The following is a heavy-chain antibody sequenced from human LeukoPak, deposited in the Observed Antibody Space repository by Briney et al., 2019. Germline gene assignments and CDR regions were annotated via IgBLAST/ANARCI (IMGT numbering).Heavy chain of an antibody. J-gene: IGHJ4*02. Sequence: PSETLSLTCTVSGGSISSYYWSWIRQPPEKGLEWIGYIYYSGSTNYNPSLKSRVTISVDTSKNQFSLKLSSVTAADTAVYYCARGRKHHYYDFWSGYYTFDYWGQGTLVTVSS. CDR3: ARGRKHHYYDFWSGYYTFDY. CDR2: IYYSGST. CDR1: GGSISSYY. V-gene: IGHV4-59*01. D-gene: IGHD3-3*01.